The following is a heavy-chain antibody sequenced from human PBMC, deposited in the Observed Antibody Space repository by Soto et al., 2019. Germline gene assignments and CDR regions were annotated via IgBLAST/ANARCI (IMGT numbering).Heavy chain of an antibody. CDR1: GFIFSGSA. V-gene: IGHV3-73*01. CDR2: ILSKAGNYAT. CDR3: IRGGSPYYYDY. Sequence: EVQLVESGGGLVQPGGSLKLSCAASGFIFSGSAVHWVRQASGKGLEWVGRILSKAGNYATAYPASMKGRFTISRDDSKNTAFLQMNSLTTEDTAVYYCIRGGSPYYYDYWGQGTLVAVSS. J-gene: IGHJ4*02.